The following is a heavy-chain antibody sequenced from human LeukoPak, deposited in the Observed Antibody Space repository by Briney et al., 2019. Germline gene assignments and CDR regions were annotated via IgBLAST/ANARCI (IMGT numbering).Heavy chain of an antibody. D-gene: IGHD1-26*01. J-gene: IGHJ3*02. CDR2: IIPIFGTA. Sequence: ASVKVSCKASGYTFTSYAISWVRQAPGQGLEWMGGIIPIFGTANYAQKSQGRVTITADKSTSTAYMELSSLRSEDTAVYYCAREGIEYSGSYYDAFDIWGQGTMVTVSS. V-gene: IGHV1-69*06. CDR3: AREGIEYSGSYYDAFDI. CDR1: GYTFTSYA.